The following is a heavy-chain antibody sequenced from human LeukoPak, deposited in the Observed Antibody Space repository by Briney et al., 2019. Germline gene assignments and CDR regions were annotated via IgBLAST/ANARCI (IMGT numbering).Heavy chain of an antibody. CDR2: IYTSGST. CDR3: ARSGYSYGSMFFDY. Sequence: PSQTLSLTCTVSGGSISSGSYYWSWIRQPAGKGLEWIGRIYTSGSTNYNPSLKSRVTISVDTSKNQFSLKLSSVTAADTAVYYCARSGYSYGSMFFDYWGQGTLVTVSS. V-gene: IGHV4-61*02. D-gene: IGHD5-18*01. J-gene: IGHJ4*02. CDR1: GGSISSGSYY.